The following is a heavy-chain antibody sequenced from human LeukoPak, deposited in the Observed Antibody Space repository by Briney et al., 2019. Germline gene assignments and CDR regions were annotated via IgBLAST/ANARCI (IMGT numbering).Heavy chain of an antibody. CDR3: ARYSNYGDYFDY. V-gene: IGHV4-30-2*01. Sequence: PSPTLSLTCAVSGGSISSGGYSWSWIRQPPGKGLEWIGYIYHSGSTYYNPSLKSRVTISVDRSRNQFSLKLSSVTAADTAVYYCARYSNYGDYFDYWGQGTLVTVSS. J-gene: IGHJ4*02. CDR1: GGSISSGGYS. D-gene: IGHD4-11*01. CDR2: IYHSGST.